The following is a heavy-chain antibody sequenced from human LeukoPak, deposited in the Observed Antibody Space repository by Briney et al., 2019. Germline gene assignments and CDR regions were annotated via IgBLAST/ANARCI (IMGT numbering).Heavy chain of an antibody. CDR1: GYTFTSYA. J-gene: IGHJ6*03. CDR2: INTNTGNP. CDR3: ARDLSSGWPYYYYYMDV. V-gene: IGHV7-4-1*02. Sequence: RASVKVSCKASGYTFTSYAMNWVRQAPGQGLEWMGWINTNTGNPTYAQGFTGRFVFSLDTSVSTAYLQISSLKAEDTAVYYCARDLSSGWPYYYYYMDVWGKGTTVTVSS. D-gene: IGHD6-19*01.